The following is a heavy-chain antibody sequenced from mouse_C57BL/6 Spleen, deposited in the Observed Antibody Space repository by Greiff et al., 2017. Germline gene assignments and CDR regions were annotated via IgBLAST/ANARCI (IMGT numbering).Heavy chain of an antibody. CDR3: AREGYDYDATWFAY. J-gene: IGHJ3*01. V-gene: IGHV1-64*01. CDR2: IHPNSGST. CDR1: GYTFTSYW. Sequence: VQLQQPGAELVKPGASVKLSCKASGYTFTSYWMHWVKQRPGQGLEWIGMIHPNSGSTNYNEKFKSKATLTVDKSSSTAYMQLSSLTSEDSAVYYCAREGYDYDATWFAYWGQGTLVTVSA. D-gene: IGHD2-4*01.